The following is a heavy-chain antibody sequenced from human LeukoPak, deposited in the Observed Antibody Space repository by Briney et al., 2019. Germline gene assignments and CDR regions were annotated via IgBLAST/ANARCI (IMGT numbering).Heavy chain of an antibody. D-gene: IGHD6-13*01. CDR3: ARDGGYSSSGPYCYYGMDV. V-gene: IGHV4-59*01. CDR2: IYYSGGT. Sequence: SETLSLTCTVSGGSISSYYWSWIRQPPGKGLEWIGDIYYSGGTNYNPALKSPVTMSADTSKNQLSLKLSSVTAADTAVYYCARDGGYSSSGPYCYYGMDVWGQGTTVTVSS. CDR1: GGSISSYY. J-gene: IGHJ6*02.